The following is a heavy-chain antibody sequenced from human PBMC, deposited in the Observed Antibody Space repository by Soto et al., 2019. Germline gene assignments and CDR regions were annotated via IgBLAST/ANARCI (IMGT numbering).Heavy chain of an antibody. CDR3: ARIVVVVAATGLEGMDV. J-gene: IGHJ6*02. CDR1: GFTFSSYW. D-gene: IGHD2-15*01. Sequence: PGGSLRLSCAASGFTFSSYWMHWVRQAPGKGLVWVSRINSDGSSTSYADSVKGRFTISRDNAKNTLYLQMNSLRAEDTAVYYCARIVVVVAATGLEGMDVWGQGTTVTVSS. CDR2: INSDGSST. V-gene: IGHV3-74*01.